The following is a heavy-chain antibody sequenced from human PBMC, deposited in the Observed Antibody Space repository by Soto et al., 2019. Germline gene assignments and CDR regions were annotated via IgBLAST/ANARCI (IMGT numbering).Heavy chain of an antibody. V-gene: IGHV4-4*02. Sequence: SETLSLTCAVSSDSISRSHWLTWVRQSPGKGLEWIGEINHSGSTNYNPSLKSRVTISVDTSKNQFSLKLSSVTAADTAVYYCARGPRRYYYDSSAANFDYWGQGTLVTVSS. CDR3: ARGPRRYYYDSSAANFDY. CDR2: INHSGST. D-gene: IGHD3-22*01. CDR1: SDSISRSHW. J-gene: IGHJ4*02.